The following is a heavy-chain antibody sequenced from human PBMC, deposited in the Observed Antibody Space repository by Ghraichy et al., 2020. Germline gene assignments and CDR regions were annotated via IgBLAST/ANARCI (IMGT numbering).Heavy chain of an antibody. D-gene: IGHD3-22*01. Sequence: SETLSLTCTVSGGSISSSSYYWGWIRQPPGKGLDWIGSIYYSASTYYNPSLKSRVTISVDTSKNQFSLKLSSVTAADTAVYYCAKPPNALGDYESSGYDAFDIWGQGTMVTVSS. CDR3: AKPPNALGDYESSGYDAFDI. J-gene: IGHJ3*02. CDR1: GGSISSSSYY. V-gene: IGHV4-39*01. CDR2: IYYSAST.